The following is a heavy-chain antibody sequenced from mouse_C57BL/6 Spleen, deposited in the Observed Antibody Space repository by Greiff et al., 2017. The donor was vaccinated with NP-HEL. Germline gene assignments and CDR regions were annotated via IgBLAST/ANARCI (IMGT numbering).Heavy chain of an antibody. CDR1: GFTFSSYT. D-gene: IGHD2-3*01. Sequence: EVKLMESGGGLVKPGGSLKLSCAASGFTFSSYTMSWVRQTPEKRLEWVATISGGGGNTYYPDSVKGRFTISRDNAKNTLYLQMSSLRSEDTALYYCARQDGYYYYAMDYWGQGTSVTVSS. CDR3: ARQDGYYYYAMDY. CDR2: ISGGGGNT. V-gene: IGHV5-9*01. J-gene: IGHJ4*01.